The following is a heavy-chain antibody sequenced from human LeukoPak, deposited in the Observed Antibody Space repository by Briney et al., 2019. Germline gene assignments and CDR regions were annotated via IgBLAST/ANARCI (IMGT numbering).Heavy chain of an antibody. CDR2: IIPILGIA. V-gene: IGHV1-69*04. CDR3: ARENYYDSSGYPYYYYYYGMDV. D-gene: IGHD3-22*01. Sequence: SVKVSCKASGGTFSSYAISWVRQAPGQGLEWMGRIIPILGIANYAQKFQGRVTITADKSTSTAYMELSSLRSEDTAVYYCARENYYDSSGYPYYYYYYGMDVWGQGTTVTVPS. CDR1: GGTFSSYA. J-gene: IGHJ6*02.